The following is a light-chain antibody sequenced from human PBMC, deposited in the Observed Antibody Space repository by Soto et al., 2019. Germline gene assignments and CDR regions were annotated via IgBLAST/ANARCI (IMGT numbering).Light chain of an antibody. CDR3: TSYTSSSTNYV. V-gene: IGLV2-14*01. J-gene: IGLJ1*01. Sequence: QSALTQPASVSGSPGQSITLSCTGTSSDIGDYNYVSWYQQHPGTAPKLMIYEVNNRPSGVSNRFSGSKSGNTASLTISGLQAEYEADYYCTSYTSSSTNYVFGTGTKVTVL. CDR1: SSDIGDYNY. CDR2: EVN.